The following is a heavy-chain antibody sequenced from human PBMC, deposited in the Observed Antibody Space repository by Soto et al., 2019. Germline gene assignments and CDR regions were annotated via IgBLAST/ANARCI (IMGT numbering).Heavy chain of an antibody. J-gene: IGHJ4*02. CDR3: AKGAPYDSSGYYF. CDR1: GFTFSSYG. D-gene: IGHD3-22*01. Sequence: QVQLVESGGGVAQPGRSLRLSCAASGFTFSSYGMHWVRQAPGKGLEWVAVISYDGSNKYYADSVKGRFTISRDNSKNTLYLQMNSLRAEDTAVYYCAKGAPYDSSGYYFWGQGTLVTVSS. CDR2: ISYDGSNK. V-gene: IGHV3-30*18.